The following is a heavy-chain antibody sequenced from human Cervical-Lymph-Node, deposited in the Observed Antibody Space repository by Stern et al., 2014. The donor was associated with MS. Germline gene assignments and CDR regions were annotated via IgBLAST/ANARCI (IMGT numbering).Heavy chain of an antibody. Sequence: QVQLQESGPGLVKPSETLSLTCSASGGSIRSYYWSWIRQPPGKGLEWIGYIYYSGSTNYNPSLKSRVTISVDTSKNQFSLKLSPVTAADTAVYYCARATDILTGHYPYYFDYWGQGTLVTVSS. V-gene: IGHV4-59*01. J-gene: IGHJ4*02. CDR2: IYYSGST. CDR1: GGSIRSYY. CDR3: ARATDILTGHYPYYFDY. D-gene: IGHD3-9*01.